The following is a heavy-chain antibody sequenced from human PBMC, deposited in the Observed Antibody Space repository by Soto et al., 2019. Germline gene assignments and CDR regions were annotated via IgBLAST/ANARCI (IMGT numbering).Heavy chain of an antibody. CDR2: IYYSGST. CDR3: ARSEGYDSSGYFNPFDY. CDR1: GGSISSGDYY. D-gene: IGHD3-22*01. V-gene: IGHV4-30-4*01. J-gene: IGHJ4*02. Sequence: QVQLQESGPGLVKPSQTLSLTCTVSGGSISSGDYYWSWIRQPPGKGLEWIGYIYYSGSTYYNPSLKCGVTISVDASKDQFSVKLSSVTAAVTVVYYCARSEGYDSSGYFNPFDYWGQGSLVTVSS.